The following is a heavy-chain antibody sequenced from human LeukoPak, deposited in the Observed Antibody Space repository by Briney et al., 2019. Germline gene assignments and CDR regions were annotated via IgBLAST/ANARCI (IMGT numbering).Heavy chain of an antibody. V-gene: IGHV1-69*04. CDR3: ARDHAQWFGELRALDY. J-gene: IGHJ4*02. CDR2: IIPILGIA. D-gene: IGHD3-10*01. CDR1: GGTFSSYA. Sequence: SVKVSCKASGGTFSSYAISWVRQAPEQGLAWMGRIIPILGIANYAQKFQGRVTITADKSTSTAYMELSSLRSEDTAVYYCARDHAQWFGELRALDYWGQGTLVTVSS.